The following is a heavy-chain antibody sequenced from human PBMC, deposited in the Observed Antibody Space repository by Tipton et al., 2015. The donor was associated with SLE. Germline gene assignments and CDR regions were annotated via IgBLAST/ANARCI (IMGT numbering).Heavy chain of an antibody. CDR1: GFTFSSYW. J-gene: IGHJ4*02. Sequence: SLRLSCAASGFTFSSYWMSWVRQAPGKGLEWVSYISSSSSYTNYADSVKGRFTISRDNAKNSLYLQMNSLRAEDTAVYYCARVSGYSSYYFDYWGQGTLVTVSS. V-gene: IGHV3-11*05. CDR2: ISSSSSYT. CDR3: ARVSGYSSYYFDY. D-gene: IGHD5-18*01.